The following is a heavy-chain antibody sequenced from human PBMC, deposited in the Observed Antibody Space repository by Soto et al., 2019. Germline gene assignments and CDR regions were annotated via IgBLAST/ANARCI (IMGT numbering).Heavy chain of an antibody. D-gene: IGHD2-2*01. V-gene: IGHV3-64*01. J-gene: IGHJ4*02. CDR3: ARIYCTSATCYEGFDS. CDR1: GFNFGNYA. Sequence: PGGSLRLSCAASGFNFGNYAMHWVRQAPGKGLEYVSGINSNGVSTYYANSVKGRFTISRDNSKNTLYLQMGSLRPEDMAVYYCARIYCTSATCYEGFDSWGQGTLVTVSS. CDR2: INSNGVST.